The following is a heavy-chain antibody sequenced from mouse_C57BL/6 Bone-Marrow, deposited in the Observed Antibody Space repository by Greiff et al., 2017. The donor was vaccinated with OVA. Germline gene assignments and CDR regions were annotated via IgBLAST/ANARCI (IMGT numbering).Heavy chain of an antibody. CDR1: GYTFTDYY. CDR2: IYPGSGNT. V-gene: IGHV1-76*01. CDR3: AIQDGYWFAY. Sequence: VKLMESGAELVRPGASVKLSCKASGYTFTDYYINWVKQRPGQGLEWIARIYPGSGNTYYNEKFKGKATLTAEKSSSTAYMQLSSLTSEDSAVYFCAIQDGYWFAYWGQGTLVTVSA. D-gene: IGHD2-3*01. J-gene: IGHJ3*01.